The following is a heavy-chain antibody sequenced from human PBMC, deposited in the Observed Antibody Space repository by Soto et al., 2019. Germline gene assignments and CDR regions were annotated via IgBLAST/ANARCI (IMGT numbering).Heavy chain of an antibody. Sequence: GGSLKISCKGSGYSFTSYWIGWVRQMPGKGLEWMGIIYPGDSDTRYSPSFQGQVTISADKSISTAYLQWSSLKASDTAMYYCARLEEYYYESSQRTIDAYDIWSQGTMVTVSS. CDR3: ARLEEYYYESSQRTIDAYDI. CDR1: GYSFTSYW. D-gene: IGHD3-22*01. V-gene: IGHV5-51*01. CDR2: IYPGDSDT. J-gene: IGHJ3*02.